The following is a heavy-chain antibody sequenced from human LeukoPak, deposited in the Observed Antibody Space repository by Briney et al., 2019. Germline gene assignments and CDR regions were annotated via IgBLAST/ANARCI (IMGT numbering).Heavy chain of an antibody. CDR1: GFTFSSYG. CDR3: ARLFYCSSTSCSADDAFDI. D-gene: IGHD2-2*01. Sequence: GGTLRLSCAASGFTFSSYGMSWVRQAPGKGLEWVSAISGNGDRTYYADSVKGRFSISRDNSKNTLYLQMNSLRAEDTAVYYCARLFYCSSTSCSADDAFDIWGQGTMVTVSS. J-gene: IGHJ3*02. V-gene: IGHV3-23*01. CDR2: ISGNGDRT.